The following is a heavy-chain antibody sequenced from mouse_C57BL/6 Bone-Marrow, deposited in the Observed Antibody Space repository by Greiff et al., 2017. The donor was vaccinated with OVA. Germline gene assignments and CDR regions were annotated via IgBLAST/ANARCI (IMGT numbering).Heavy chain of an antibody. Sequence: EVQRVESGGDLVKPGGSLKLSCAASGFTFSSYGMSWVRQTPDKRLEWVATISSGGSYTYYPDSVKGRFTISRDNAKNTLYLQMSSLKSEDTAMYYCARHEGDSSGYVWFAYWGQGTLVTVSA. D-gene: IGHD3-2*02. CDR1: GFTFSSYG. V-gene: IGHV5-6*01. CDR2: ISSGGSYT. J-gene: IGHJ3*01. CDR3: ARHEGDSSGYVWFAY.